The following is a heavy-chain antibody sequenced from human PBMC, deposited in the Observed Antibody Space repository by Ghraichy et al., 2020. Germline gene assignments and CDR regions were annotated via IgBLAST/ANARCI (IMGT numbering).Heavy chain of an antibody. D-gene: IGHD3-10*01. V-gene: IGHV3-20*04. CDR1: GFTFDDYG. CDR3: ARKVGELGRFDY. CDR2: INWNGGST. Sequence: SCAASGFTFDDYGMSWVRQAPGKGLEWVSGINWNGGSTGYADSVKGRFTISRDNAKNSLYLQMNSLRAEDTALYYCARKVGELGRFDYWGQGTLVTVSS. J-gene: IGHJ4*02.